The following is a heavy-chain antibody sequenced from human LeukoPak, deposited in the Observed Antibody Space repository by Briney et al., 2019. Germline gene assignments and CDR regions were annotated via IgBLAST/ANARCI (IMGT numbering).Heavy chain of an antibody. D-gene: IGHD5/OR15-5a*01. CDR3: ARSLGVVVYPNWFDP. J-gene: IGHJ5*02. V-gene: IGHV1-18*01. CDR2: ISAYNGNT. Sequence: ASVKVSCKASGYTFTSYGISWVRQAPGQGPEWMGWISAYNGNTNSAQKFQGRVTMTTDTSTSTAYMELSSLRSEDTAVYYCARSLGVVVYPNWFDPWGQGTLVTVSS. CDR1: GYTFTSYG.